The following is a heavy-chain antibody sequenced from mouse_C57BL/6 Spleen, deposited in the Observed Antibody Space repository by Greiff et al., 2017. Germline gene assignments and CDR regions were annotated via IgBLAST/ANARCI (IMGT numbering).Heavy chain of an antibody. J-gene: IGHJ3*01. CDR3: ARHSRDAGFAY. CDR2: ISNGGGST. Sequence: EVMLVESGGGLVQPGGSLKLSCAASGFTFSDYYMYWVRQTPEKRLEWVAYISNGGGSTYYPDTVKGRFTISRDNAKNTLYLQMSRLKSEDTAMYCCARHSRDAGFAYWGQGALVTVSA. V-gene: IGHV5-12*01. D-gene: IGHD3-3*01. CDR1: GFTFSDYY.